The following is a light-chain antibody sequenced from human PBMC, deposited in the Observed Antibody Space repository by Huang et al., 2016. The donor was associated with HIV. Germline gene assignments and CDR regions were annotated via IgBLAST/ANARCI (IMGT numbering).Light chain of an antibody. CDR1: QSVGNY. CDR2: DTS. CDR3: QQRSSGVT. J-gene: IGKJ4*01. Sequence: IVLTQSPATLSWYPGERVTLSFRASQSVGNYIAWYQQHPGQSPKLLIYDTSTRATGTSVRFSGSGSGTDFTLTISSLESEDFAVYYCQQRSSGVTFGGGTKV. V-gene: IGKV3-11*01.